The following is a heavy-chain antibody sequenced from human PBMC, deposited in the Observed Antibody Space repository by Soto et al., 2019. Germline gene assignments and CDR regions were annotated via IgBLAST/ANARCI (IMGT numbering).Heavy chain of an antibody. J-gene: IGHJ4*02. D-gene: IGHD2-15*01. CDR3: ARDPIVVVVAATNGLDY. V-gene: IGHV3-11*01. CDR1: GFTFSDYY. Sequence: QVQLVESGGGLVKPGGSLRLSCAASGFTFSDYYMSWIRQAPGKGLEWVSYISSSGSTIYYADSVKGRFTISRDNAKNSLYLQMNSPRAEDTAVYYCARDPIVVVVAATNGLDYWGQGTLVTVSS. CDR2: ISSSGSTI.